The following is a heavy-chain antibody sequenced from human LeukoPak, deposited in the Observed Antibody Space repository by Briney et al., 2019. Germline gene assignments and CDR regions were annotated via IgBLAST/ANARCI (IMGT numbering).Heavy chain of an antibody. CDR1: GFTFSSYS. J-gene: IGHJ4*02. V-gene: IGHV3-21*01. CDR2: ISSSSSYI. Sequence: GGSLRLSCAASGFTFSSYSMNWVRQAPGKGLEWVSSISSSSSYIYYADSVKGRFTISRDNAKNSLYLQMNSLRAEDTAVYYCARGYNWNDAGFDYWGQGTLVTVSS. CDR3: ARGYNWNDAGFDY. D-gene: IGHD1-1*01.